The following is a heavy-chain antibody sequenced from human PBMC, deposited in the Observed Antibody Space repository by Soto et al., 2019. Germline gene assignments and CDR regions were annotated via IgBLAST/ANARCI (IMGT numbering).Heavy chain of an antibody. CDR3: ARGAPPYSSSWYYFYY. D-gene: IGHD6-13*01. CDR2: IYYSGST. J-gene: IGHJ4*02. Sequence: SETLSLTCTVSGGSISSYYWSWIRQPPGKGLEWIGYIYYSGSTNYNPSLKSRVTISVDTSKNQFSLKLSSVTAADTAVYYCARGAPPYSSSWYYFYYWGQGTLVTVSS. V-gene: IGHV4-59*01. CDR1: GGSISSYY.